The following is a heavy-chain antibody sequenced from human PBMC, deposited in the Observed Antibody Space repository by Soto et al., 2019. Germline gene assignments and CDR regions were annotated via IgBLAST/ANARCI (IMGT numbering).Heavy chain of an antibody. J-gene: IGHJ4*01. CDR3: ARGQEGVVATH. Sequence: QVQLQQWGAGLLKPSETLSLKCAVTGGSLSGYYWSWIHQPPGKGLEWIGEVKDGGHTNYSPSLRGRVTISSDTSNNQFSLRLNSVTAADTGVYYCARGQEGVVATHWDHGSLVTVSS. V-gene: IGHV4-34*01. CDR1: GGSLSGYY. D-gene: IGHD5-12*01. CDR2: VKDGGHT.